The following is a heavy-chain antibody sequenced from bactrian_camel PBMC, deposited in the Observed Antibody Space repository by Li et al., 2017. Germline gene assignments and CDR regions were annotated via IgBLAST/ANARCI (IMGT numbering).Heavy chain of an antibody. CDR1: GITASSYC. J-gene: IGHJ6*01. CDR2: IYTGLGRP. Sequence: VQLVESGGGSVQAGGSLRLSCVVSGITASSYCMGWFRQAPGKEREAVAAIYTGLGRPLYADSVLGRFTISKDNAEEMLYLEMTMLGPDDTAVYYCAARGIGCDLNTPDDFHFWGRGTQVTVS. V-gene: IGHV3-3*01. D-gene: IGHD3*01. CDR3: AARGIGCDLNTPDDFHF.